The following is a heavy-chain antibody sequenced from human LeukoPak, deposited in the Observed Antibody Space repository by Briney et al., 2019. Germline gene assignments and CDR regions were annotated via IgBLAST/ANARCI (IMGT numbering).Heavy chain of an antibody. V-gene: IGHV4-39*01. CDR1: GVSIISSSYD. CDR2: INYSGST. Sequence: SSETLSLTCTVSGVSIISSSYDWGWIRQPPGKGLEWIGSINYSGSTDYNPSLKSRVTISVDASKSQFSLKMSSVTAADTAVYYCARHFDNWGQGTLVTASS. CDR3: ARHFDN. J-gene: IGHJ4*02.